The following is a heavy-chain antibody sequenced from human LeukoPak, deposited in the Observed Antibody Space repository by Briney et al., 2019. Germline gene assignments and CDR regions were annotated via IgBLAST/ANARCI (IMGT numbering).Heavy chain of an antibody. D-gene: IGHD6-19*01. CDR3: TRRPVAANPNWFDP. V-gene: IGHV3-21*04. J-gene: IGHJ5*02. Sequence: GGSLRLSCAASGFTFSTYTMNWVRQAPGKGLEWISSISSSSSYIYYADSVKGRFTISRDNAKNSLYLQMNSLMAEDTAVYYCTRRPVAANPNWFDPWGQGTLVTVSS. CDR2: ISSSSSYI. CDR1: GFTFSTYT.